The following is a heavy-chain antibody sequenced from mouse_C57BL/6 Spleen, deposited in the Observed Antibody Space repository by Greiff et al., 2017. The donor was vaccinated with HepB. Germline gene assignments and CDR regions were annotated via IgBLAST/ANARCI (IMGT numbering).Heavy chain of an antibody. CDR3: AMGYYYGSSYPDY. D-gene: IGHD1-1*01. V-gene: IGHV1-74*01. J-gene: IGHJ2*01. CDR2: IHPSDSDT. CDR1: GYTFTSYW. Sequence: QVQLQQPGAELVKPGASVKVSCKASGYTFTSYWMHWVKQRPGQGLEWIGMIHPSDSDTNYNQKFKGKATLTVDKSSSTAYMQLSSLTSEDSAVYYCAMGYYYGSSYPDYWGQGTTLTVSS.